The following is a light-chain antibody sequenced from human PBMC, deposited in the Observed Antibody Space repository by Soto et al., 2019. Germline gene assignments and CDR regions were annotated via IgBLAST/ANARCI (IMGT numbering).Light chain of an antibody. CDR3: SSYTSSSPLHHV. CDR1: SSDVGGYNY. V-gene: IGLV2-14*01. J-gene: IGLJ1*01. Sequence: QSVLTQPASVSGAPGQSITISCTGTSSDVGGYNYVSWYQQHPGKAPKLMIYDVSNRPSGVSNRFSGSKSGSTASLTISGLQAEDEADYYCSSYTSSSPLHHVFGTGTKVTVL. CDR2: DVS.